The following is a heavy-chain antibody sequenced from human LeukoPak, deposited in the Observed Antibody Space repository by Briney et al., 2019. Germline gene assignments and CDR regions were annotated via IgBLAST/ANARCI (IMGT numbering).Heavy chain of an antibody. J-gene: IGHJ4*02. CDR1: GFTFSSYG. V-gene: IGHV3-33*06. CDR3: AKDSVRTYSGHGPDYFDY. CDR2: IWYDGSNK. D-gene: IGHD5-12*01. Sequence: GGSLRLSCAASGFTFSSYGMHWVRQAPGKGLEWGAVIWYDGSNKYYADSVKGRFTISRDNSKNTLYLQMNSLRAEDTAVYYCAKDSVRTYSGHGPDYFDYWGQGTLVTVSS.